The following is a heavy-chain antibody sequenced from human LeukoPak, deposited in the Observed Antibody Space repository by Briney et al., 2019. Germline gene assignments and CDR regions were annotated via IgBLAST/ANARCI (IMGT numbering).Heavy chain of an antibody. CDR1: GFTFSSYS. CDR3: ARLIRFPKLYYFDF. D-gene: IGHD3-3*01. J-gene: IGHJ4*02. CDR2: IRYDGSNK. V-gene: IGHV3-30*02. Sequence: GGSLRLSCAASGFTFSSYSMHWVRQAPGKGLEWVAFIRYDGSNKYYADSVKGRFTISRDNAKNSLSLQMNSLRAEDTAVYYCARLIRFPKLYYFDFWGQGTLVTVSS.